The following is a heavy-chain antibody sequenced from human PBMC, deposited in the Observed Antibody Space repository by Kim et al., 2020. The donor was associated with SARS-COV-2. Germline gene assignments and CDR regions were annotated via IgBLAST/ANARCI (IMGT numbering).Heavy chain of an antibody. CDR1: GFTFSSYD. Sequence: GGSLRLSCAASGFTFSSYDMHWVRQATGKGLEWVSAIGTAGDTYYPGSVKGRFTISRENAKNSLYLQINSLRAGDTAVYYCARGLRGPARRRWPPDYYYYYGMDVWGQGTTVTVSS. CDR2: IGTAGDT. CDR3: ARGLRGPARRRWPPDYYYYYGMDV. J-gene: IGHJ6*02. V-gene: IGHV3-13*01.